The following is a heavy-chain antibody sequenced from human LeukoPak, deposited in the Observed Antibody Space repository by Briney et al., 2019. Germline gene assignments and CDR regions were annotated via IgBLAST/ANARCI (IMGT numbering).Heavy chain of an antibody. J-gene: IGHJ4*02. CDR2: INPNSGGT. CDR3: ARDPSRNYGDPSPFDY. D-gene: IGHD4-17*01. Sequence: ASVKVSCKASGYTLTGYYMHWVRQAPGQGLEWMGWINPNSGGTNYAQKFQGRVTMTRDTSISTAYMELSRLRSDDTAVYYCARDPSRNYGDPSPFDYWGQGTLVTVSS. V-gene: IGHV1-2*02. CDR1: GYTLTGYY.